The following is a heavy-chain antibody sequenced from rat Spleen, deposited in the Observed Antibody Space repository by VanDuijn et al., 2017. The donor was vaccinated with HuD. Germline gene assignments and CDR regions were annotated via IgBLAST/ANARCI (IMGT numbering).Heavy chain of an antibody. J-gene: IGHJ2*01. CDR1: GFSLTSNG. Sequence: QVQLKESGPGLVQPSQTLSLTCTVSGFSLTSNGVSWVRQPPGKGLEWIAAISSGGSTYYNSALRSRLSISRDTSKSQVYLKMNSLQTEDTATYYCASTMMVPGDWGQGVMVTVSS. CDR2: ISSGGST. V-gene: IGHV2S12*01. CDR3: ASTMMVPGD. D-gene: IGHD1-12*02.